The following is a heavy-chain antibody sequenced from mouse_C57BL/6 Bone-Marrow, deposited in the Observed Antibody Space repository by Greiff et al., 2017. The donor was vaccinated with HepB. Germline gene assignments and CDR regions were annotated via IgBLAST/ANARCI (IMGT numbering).Heavy chain of an antibody. CDR1: GFSLTSYG. CDR2: IWSGGST. D-gene: IGHD1-1*01. V-gene: IGHV2-2*01. CDR3: ASSTHYYGSSYGYFDV. Sequence: VQLQQSGPGLVQPSQSLSITCTVSGFSLTSYGVHWVRQSPGKGLEWLGVIWSGGSTDYNAAFISRLSISKDNSKSQVFFKMNSLQADDTAIYYCASSTHYYGSSYGYFDVWGTGTTVTVSS. J-gene: IGHJ1*03.